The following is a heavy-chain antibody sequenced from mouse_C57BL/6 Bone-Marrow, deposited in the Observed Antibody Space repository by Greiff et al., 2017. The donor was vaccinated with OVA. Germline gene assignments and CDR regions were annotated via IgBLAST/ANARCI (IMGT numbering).Heavy chain of an antibody. Sequence: LVEPGASVKMSCKASGYTFTDYYMNWVKQSHGKSLEWIGVINPYNGGTSYNQKFKGKATLTVDKSSSTAYMELNSLTSEDSAVYYCARGGITNGFYWGQGTTLTVSS. CDR1: GYTFTDYY. CDR3: ARGGITNGFY. D-gene: IGHD1-1*01. CDR2: INPYNGGT. J-gene: IGHJ2*01. V-gene: IGHV1-19*01.